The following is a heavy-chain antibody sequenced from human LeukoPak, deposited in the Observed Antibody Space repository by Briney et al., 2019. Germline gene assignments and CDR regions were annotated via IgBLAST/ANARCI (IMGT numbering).Heavy chain of an antibody. CDR1: GGSISSGSYY. Sequence: PSQTLSLTCTVSGGSISSGSYYWSWIRQPAGKGLEWIGRIYTSGSTNYNPSLKSRVTISVDTSKNQFSLKLSSVTAADTAVYYCARAGEWTEFDYWGQGTLVTVSS. CDR3: ARAGEWTEFDY. V-gene: IGHV4-61*02. J-gene: IGHJ4*02. CDR2: IYTSGST. D-gene: IGHD3-10*01.